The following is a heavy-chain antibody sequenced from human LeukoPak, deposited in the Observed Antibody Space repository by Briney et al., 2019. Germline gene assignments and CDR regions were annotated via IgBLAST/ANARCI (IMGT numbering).Heavy chain of an antibody. CDR1: GGSVSSGSYC. Sequence: SETLSLTCTVSGGSVSSGSYCWSWIRQPPGKGLEWIGYIYYSGSTNYNPSLKSRVTISVDTSRNQFSLKLSSVTAADTAVYYCARESGGPNWFDPWGQGTLVTVSS. J-gene: IGHJ5*02. D-gene: IGHD2-15*01. CDR3: ARESGGPNWFDP. CDR2: IYYSGST. V-gene: IGHV4-61*01.